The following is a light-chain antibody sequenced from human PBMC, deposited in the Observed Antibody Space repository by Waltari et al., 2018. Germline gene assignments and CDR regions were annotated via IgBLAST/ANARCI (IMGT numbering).Light chain of an antibody. V-gene: IGKV1-5*03. Sequence: TCRASQTVYDYLAWYQQKPGKAPQRLISKASTLEGGVPSRFSGSGYGTEFTLTISSLQPDDLATYYCQQYQSYWMFGQGTKVEIK. CDR2: KAS. CDR3: QQYQSYWM. CDR1: QTVYDY. J-gene: IGKJ1*01.